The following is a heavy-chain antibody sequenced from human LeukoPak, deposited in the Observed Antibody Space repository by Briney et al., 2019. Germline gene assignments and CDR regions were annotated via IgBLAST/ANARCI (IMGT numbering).Heavy chain of an antibody. Sequence: PSETLSLTCTVSGGSISTYYWSWIRQPPGKGLEWIGEINHSGSTNYNPSLKSRVTMSVDTSKNQFSLKLSSVTAADTAVYYCARGSGVTYFDYWGQGTLVTVSS. J-gene: IGHJ4*02. CDR2: INHSGST. V-gene: IGHV4-34*01. CDR1: GGSISTYY. D-gene: IGHD3-10*01. CDR3: ARGSGVTYFDY.